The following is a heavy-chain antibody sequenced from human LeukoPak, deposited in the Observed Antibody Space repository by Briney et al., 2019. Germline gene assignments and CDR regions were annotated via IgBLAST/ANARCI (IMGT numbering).Heavy chain of an antibody. Sequence: GGSLRLSCAASGFTFSSYWMSWVRQAPGKGLEWVANIKQDGSEKYYVDSVKGRFTISRDNAKNSLYLQMNSLRAEDTAVYYCARDSAAGTGNFQHWGQGTLVTVSS. D-gene: IGHD6-13*01. CDR3: ARDSAAGTGNFQH. V-gene: IGHV3-7*03. J-gene: IGHJ1*01. CDR1: GFTFSSYW. CDR2: IKQDGSEK.